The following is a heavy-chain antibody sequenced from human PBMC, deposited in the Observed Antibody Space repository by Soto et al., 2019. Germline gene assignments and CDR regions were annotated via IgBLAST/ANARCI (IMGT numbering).Heavy chain of an antibody. CDR2: ISSSSSTI. D-gene: IGHD3-3*01. CDR3: ARDRYDFWSGYLGVDYYYYYGMDV. J-gene: IGHJ6*02. Sequence: GGSLRLSCAASGFTFSSYSMNWVRQAPGKGLEWVSYISSSSSTIYYADSVKGRFTISRDNAKNSLYLQMNSLRDEDTAVYYCARDRYDFWSGYLGVDYYYYYGMDVWGQGTTVTVSS. CDR1: GFTFSSYS. V-gene: IGHV3-48*02.